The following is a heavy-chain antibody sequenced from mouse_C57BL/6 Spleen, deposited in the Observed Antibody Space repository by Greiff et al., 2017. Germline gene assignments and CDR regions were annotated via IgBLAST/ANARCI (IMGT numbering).Heavy chain of an antibody. J-gene: IGHJ2*01. V-gene: IGHV1-4*01. D-gene: IGHD1-1*01. CDR2: INPSSGYT. Sequence: VQLQQSGAELARPGASVKMSCKASGYTFTSYTMHWVKQRPGQGLEWIGYINPSSGYTKYNQKFKDKATLTADKSSSTAYMQLSSLTSEDSAVXYCARGFITTVEGYYFYYWGQDTTLTVSS. CDR1: GYTFTSYT. CDR3: ARGFITTVEGYYFYY.